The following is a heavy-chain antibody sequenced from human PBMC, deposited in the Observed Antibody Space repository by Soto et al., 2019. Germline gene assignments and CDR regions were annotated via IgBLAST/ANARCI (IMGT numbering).Heavy chain of an antibody. CDR3: AKDSHRKEGWYDWFDP. J-gene: IGHJ5*02. Sequence: PGGSLRLSCAASGFTFSSYAMSWVRQAPGKGLEWVSAISGSGGSTYYADSVKGRFTISRDNSKNTLYLQMNSLRAEDTAVYYCAKDSHRKEGWYDWFDPWGQGTLVTVSS. D-gene: IGHD6-19*01. CDR2: ISGSGGST. CDR1: GFTFSSYA. V-gene: IGHV3-23*01.